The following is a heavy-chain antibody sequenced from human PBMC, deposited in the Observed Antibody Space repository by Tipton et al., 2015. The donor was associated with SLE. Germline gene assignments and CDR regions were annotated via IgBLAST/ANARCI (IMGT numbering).Heavy chain of an antibody. CDR2: IYYSGST. V-gene: IGHV4-59*01. D-gene: IGHD3-10*01. CDR3: ARGRYYYYGMDV. J-gene: IGHJ6*02. CDR1: GGPLTGDY. Sequence: TLSLTCTVSGGPLTGDYWSWIRQPPGKGLEWIGYIYYSGSTYYNPSLKSRVTMSVDTSKDQFSLNLSSVTAADTAVYYCARGRYYYYGMDVWGLGTTVTVSS.